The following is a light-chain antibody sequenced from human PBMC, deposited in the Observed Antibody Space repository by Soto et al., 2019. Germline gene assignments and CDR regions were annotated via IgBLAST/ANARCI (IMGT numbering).Light chain of an antibody. CDR3: SSYTSSSGV. CDR1: SSDVGGYNY. CDR2: DVS. J-gene: IGLJ2*01. V-gene: IGLV2-14*01. Sequence: QSALTQPASVSGSPGQSITISCTGTSSDVGGYNYVSWYQQHPGKAPKLMIYDVSNRPSGVSNRFSGSKSGNTASLTISGLQAEDEADYYCSSYTSSSGVFSGGTQLTVL.